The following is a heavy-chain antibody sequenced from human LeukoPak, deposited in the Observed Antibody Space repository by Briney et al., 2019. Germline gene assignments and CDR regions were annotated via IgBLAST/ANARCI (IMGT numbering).Heavy chain of an antibody. J-gene: IGHJ4*02. CDR3: ARAEQWLDRRSFDY. Sequence: ASVKVSCKASGYTFTGYYMHWVRQVPGLGLEWMGWINPNSGGTNYAQKFQGRVTMTRDTSISTAYMELSRLRSDDTAVYYCARAEQWLDRRSFDYWGQGTLVTVSS. V-gene: IGHV1-2*02. D-gene: IGHD6-19*01. CDR1: GYTFTGYY. CDR2: INPNSGGT.